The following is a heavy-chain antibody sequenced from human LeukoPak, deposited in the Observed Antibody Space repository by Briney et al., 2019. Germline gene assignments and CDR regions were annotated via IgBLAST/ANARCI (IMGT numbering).Heavy chain of an antibody. Sequence: GGSLRLSCAASGFTFGSYDMHWVRQAPGKGLAWVAFISYDGNDKGYVDSGKGRFTVSRDNSKKTLYLQMNSLRVEDAAVYYCARVWESYSFDYWGQGTLVTVSS. J-gene: IGHJ4*02. CDR3: ARVWESYSFDY. CDR2: ISYDGNDK. V-gene: IGHV3-30*03. D-gene: IGHD1-26*01. CDR1: GFTFGSYD.